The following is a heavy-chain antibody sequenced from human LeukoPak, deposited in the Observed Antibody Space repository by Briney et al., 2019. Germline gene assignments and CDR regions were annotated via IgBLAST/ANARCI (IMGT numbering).Heavy chain of an antibody. D-gene: IGHD1-26*01. CDR2: IYYSGST. CDR3: ARSDNKVGAQSY. CDR1: GGSISSYY. Sequence: SETLSLTCTVSGGSISSYYWSWIRQPPGKGPEWIGYIYYSGSTNYNPSLKSRVTISVDTSKNQFSLKLSSVTAADTAVYYCARSDNKVGAQSYWGQGTLVTVSS. V-gene: IGHV4-59*01. J-gene: IGHJ4*02.